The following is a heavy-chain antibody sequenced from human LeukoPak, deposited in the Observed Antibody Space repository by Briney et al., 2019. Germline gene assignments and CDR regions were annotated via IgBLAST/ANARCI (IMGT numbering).Heavy chain of an antibody. Sequence: GGSLRLSCAASGFSFSTYSMNWVRQAPGKGLEWVSSISSSSAHIFYADSVKGRFSISRDNAKNSLYLQMNSLRVEDTAVYYCTSRYCTTTNCYSFDIWGQGTMVSVSS. J-gene: IGHJ3*02. V-gene: IGHV3-21*01. CDR2: ISSSSAHI. CDR1: GFSFSTYS. CDR3: TSRYCTTTNCYSFDI. D-gene: IGHD2-2*01.